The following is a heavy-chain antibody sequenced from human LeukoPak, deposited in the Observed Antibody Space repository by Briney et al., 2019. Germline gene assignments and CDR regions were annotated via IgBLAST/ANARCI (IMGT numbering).Heavy chain of an antibody. V-gene: IGHV4-34*01. D-gene: IGHD5-18*01. J-gene: IGHJ4*02. Sequence: SETLSLTCAVYGGSFSGYYWSWIRQPPGKGLEWIGEINHSGSTNYNPSLKSRVTISVDTSKNQFSLKLSSVTAADTAVYYCARGRYRYSHGDGLDYWGQGTLVTVSS. CDR2: INHSGST. CDR1: GGSFSGYY. CDR3: ARGRYRYSHGDGLDY.